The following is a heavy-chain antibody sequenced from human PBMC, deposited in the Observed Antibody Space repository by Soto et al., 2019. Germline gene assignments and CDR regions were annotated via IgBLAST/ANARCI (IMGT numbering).Heavy chain of an antibody. D-gene: IGHD6-19*01. V-gene: IGHV3-74*01. J-gene: IGHJ3*02. CDR1: GFTFSSSW. Sequence: EVQLVESGGVLVQPGGSLRLTCAASGFTFSSSWMHWVRQAPGKGLVWVSRIKPDGSSPSYADSVRGRFTISRDNAKNTLYLQMNSLSVEDTAVYRCARDPHGDSSGPHDAFDIWGQGTMVTVSS. CDR3: ARDPHGDSSGPHDAFDI. CDR2: IKPDGSSP.